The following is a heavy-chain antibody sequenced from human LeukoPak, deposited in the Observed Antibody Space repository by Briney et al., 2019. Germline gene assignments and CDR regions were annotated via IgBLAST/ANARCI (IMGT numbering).Heavy chain of an antibody. J-gene: IGHJ4*02. CDR2: ISAGGGGT. CDR1: GFTFSSFA. Sequence: GGTLRLSCAASGFTFSSFAMNWVRQAPGTGLEWVSTISAGGGGTYYADSVKGHFTISRDNSKNTLYLQMNSLKSEDTAVYYCTTYGSGRKFDYWGQGILVTVSS. CDR3: TTYGSGRKFDY. D-gene: IGHD3-10*01. V-gene: IGHV3-23*01.